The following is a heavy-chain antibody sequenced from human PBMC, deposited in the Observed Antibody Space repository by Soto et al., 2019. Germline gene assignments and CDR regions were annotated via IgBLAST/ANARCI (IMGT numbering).Heavy chain of an antibody. CDR3: ARFTGMVNSYHYYGLDV. CDR1: GGSISSAGYY. V-gene: IGHV4-31*03. CDR2: IHYSGST. D-gene: IGHD5-18*01. Sequence: SESLCLTGSVSGGSISSAGYYWSWIRQHQGKGREWIGYIHYSGSTYYNPSLESRVTISVDTSKNEFSLNLSSVTAADTAVYYCARFTGMVNSYHYYGLDVWGQGTTVT. J-gene: IGHJ6*02.